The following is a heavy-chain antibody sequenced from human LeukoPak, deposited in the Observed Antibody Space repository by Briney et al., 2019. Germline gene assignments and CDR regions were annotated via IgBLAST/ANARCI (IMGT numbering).Heavy chain of an antibody. Sequence: GGSLRLSCAASGFTFSSYSMNWVRQAPGKGLEWVSSISSSSGYIHYADSVKGRFTVSRDNSKKTLYLQMNSLRAEDTAVYYCAGYSGTNWFDPWGQGTLVTVSS. V-gene: IGHV3-21*01. J-gene: IGHJ5*02. CDR3: AGYSGTNWFDP. CDR1: GFTFSSYS. CDR2: ISSSSGYI. D-gene: IGHD1-26*01.